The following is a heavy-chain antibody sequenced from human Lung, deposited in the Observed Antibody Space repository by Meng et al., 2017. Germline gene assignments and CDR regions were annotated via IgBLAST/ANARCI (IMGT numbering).Heavy chain of an antibody. CDR1: GGSFSDYY. V-gene: IGHV4-34*01. CDR2: INHSGST. Sequence: QGELRQWGPGLLKPSETLALTCVVSGGSFSDYYWSWIRQPPGKGLEWIGEINHSGSTNYNPSLESRATISVDTSQNNLSLKLSSVTAADSAVYYCARGPTTMAHDFDYWGQGTLVTVSS. D-gene: IGHD4-11*01. J-gene: IGHJ4*02. CDR3: ARGPTTMAHDFDY.